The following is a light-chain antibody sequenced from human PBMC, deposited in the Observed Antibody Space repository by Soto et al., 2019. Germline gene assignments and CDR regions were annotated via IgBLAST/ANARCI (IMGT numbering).Light chain of an antibody. J-gene: IGKJ4*01. V-gene: IGKV3-11*01. Sequence: EIVLTQSPATLSLSPGERATLSCRASQSVSGYLAWYQQKPGQAPRLLIYDASNRAAGIPARFSGSESGTDFTLTISGLEPEDFPVYYCQQRTDWPRLTFGGGTKVEIK. CDR2: DAS. CDR3: QQRTDWPRLT. CDR1: QSVSGY.